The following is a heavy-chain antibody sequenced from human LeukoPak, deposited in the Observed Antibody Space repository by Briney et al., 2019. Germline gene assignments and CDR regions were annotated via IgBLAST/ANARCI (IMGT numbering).Heavy chain of an antibody. D-gene: IGHD1-26*01. CDR1: GYSISSGYY. Sequence: SETLSLTCAVSGYSISSGYYWGWIRQPPGKGLEWIGSTYHSGSTYYNPSLKSRVTISVDTSKNQFSLKLSSVTAADTAVYYCARVGGYGPYYYSYYMDVWGKGTTVTVSS. V-gene: IGHV4-38-2*01. CDR3: ARVGGYGPYYYSYYMDV. CDR2: TYHSGST. J-gene: IGHJ6*03.